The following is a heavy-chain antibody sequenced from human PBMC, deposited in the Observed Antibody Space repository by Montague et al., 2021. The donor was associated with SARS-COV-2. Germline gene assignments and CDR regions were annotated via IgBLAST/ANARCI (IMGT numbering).Heavy chain of an antibody. V-gene: IGHV4-4*02. CDR3: ATSSYDFWSGYTQGYNCFDP. D-gene: IGHD3-3*01. Sequence: SETLSLTCAVSGGSISSSNWWSWVRQPPGKGLEWIGEIYHSGSTNYNPSLKSRVTISVDKSKNQFSLKLSSVTAADTAVYYCATSSYDFWSGYTQGYNCFDPWGQGTLVTVSS. J-gene: IGHJ5*02. CDR1: GGSISSSNW. CDR2: IYHSGST.